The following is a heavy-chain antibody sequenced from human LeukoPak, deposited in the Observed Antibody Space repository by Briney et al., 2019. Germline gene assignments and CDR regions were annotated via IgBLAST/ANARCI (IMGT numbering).Heavy chain of an antibody. Sequence: SETLSLTCTVSGGSISRYYWSWIRQPPGQGLEWVGYIYSTGSTNSNPSLKRRVTISIDTSRYQFSLRLTSVTAADTAVYYCARHESAVGALFYWGQGTLVTVSS. CDR2: IYSTGST. CDR1: GGSISRYY. D-gene: IGHD1-26*01. J-gene: IGHJ4*02. CDR3: ARHESAVGALFY. V-gene: IGHV4-59*08.